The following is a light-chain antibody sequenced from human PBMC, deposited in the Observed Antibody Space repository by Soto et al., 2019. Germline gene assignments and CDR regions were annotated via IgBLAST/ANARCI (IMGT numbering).Light chain of an antibody. CDR3: QQYNSYSPVT. V-gene: IGKV1-5*03. CDR2: KAS. CDR1: QSISSW. Sequence: DIQMTQSPSTLSASVGDRVTITCRASQSISSWLAWYQQKPGKAPKLRIYKASSLESGVPSRCSGSGSGTEFTLTISSLQPDDFATYYCQQYNSYSPVTFGPGTKVDIK. J-gene: IGKJ3*01.